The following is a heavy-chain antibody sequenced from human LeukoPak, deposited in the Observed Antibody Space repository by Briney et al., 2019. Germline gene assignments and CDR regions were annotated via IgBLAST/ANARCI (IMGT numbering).Heavy chain of an antibody. CDR1: GGSISSYY. J-gene: IGHJ3*02. CDR3: ARDIAVADDAFDI. CDR2: IYYSGST. Sequence: SETLSLTCTVSGGSISSYYWSWIRQPPGKGLEWIGYIYYSGSTNYNPSLKSRVTISVDTSKNQFSLKLSSVTAAGTAVYYCARDIAVADDAFDIWGQGTMVTVSS. D-gene: IGHD6-19*01. V-gene: IGHV4-59*12.